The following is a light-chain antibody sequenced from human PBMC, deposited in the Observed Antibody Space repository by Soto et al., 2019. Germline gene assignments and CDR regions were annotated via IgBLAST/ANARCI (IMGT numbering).Light chain of an antibody. J-gene: IGLJ2*01. CDR2: HVS. CDR1: STDVGGYNY. V-gene: IGLV2-8*01. Sequence: QSALTQPPSASGSPGQSVTISCTGTSTDVGGYNYVSWYQQHPGKAPKLVMFHVSQRPSGVPDRFSGSKFGNTASLTVSGLQAEDEADYYCASYGGNNNLLFGGGTKLTVL. CDR3: ASYGGNNNLL.